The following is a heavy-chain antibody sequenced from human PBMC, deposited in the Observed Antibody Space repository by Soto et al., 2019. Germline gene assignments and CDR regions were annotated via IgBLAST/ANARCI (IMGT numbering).Heavy chain of an antibody. V-gene: IGHV1-8*01. J-gene: IGHJ4*02. D-gene: IGHD1-26*01. CDR3: AGEKVGTTGIDF. CDR2: MNPNSGNT. CDR1: GYTFTGYD. Sequence: QAQLVQSGAEVKKPGASVKVSCTASGYTFTGYDINWGRQATGQGLEWMGWMNPNSGNTGYAQNFQGRVTMTRDNSITTAYMELTSLRDDDSAVYYCAGEKVGTTGIDFWGQGTLVTVSS.